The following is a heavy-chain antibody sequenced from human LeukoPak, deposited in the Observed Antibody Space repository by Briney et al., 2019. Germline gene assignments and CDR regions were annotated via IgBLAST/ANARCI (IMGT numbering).Heavy chain of an antibody. Sequence: ASVKVSCKASGYTFTGYYMHWVRQAPGQGLEWMGRINPNSGGTNYAQKFQGRVTMTRDTSISTAYMELSRLRSDDTAVYYCARDPSDYDYVWGSYRNYFDYWGQGTLVTVSS. CDR1: GYTFTGYY. CDR3: ARDPSDYDYVWGSYRNYFDY. V-gene: IGHV1-2*06. D-gene: IGHD3-16*02. CDR2: INPNSGGT. J-gene: IGHJ4*02.